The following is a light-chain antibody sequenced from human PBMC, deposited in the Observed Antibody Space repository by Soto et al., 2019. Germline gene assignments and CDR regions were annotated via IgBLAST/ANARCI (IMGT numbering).Light chain of an antibody. V-gene: IGKV1-39*01. CDR2: AAS. Sequence: DIQLTQSPSSLSAPVGDRVTITCRASQSISSYLNWYQQKPGKAPKLLIYAASSLQGGVPSRFSGSGSGTDFTLTISSLQPEDFATYYCQQSYSTPPLFTFGPGTKGDIK. CDR1: QSISSY. J-gene: IGKJ3*01. CDR3: QQSYSTPPLFT.